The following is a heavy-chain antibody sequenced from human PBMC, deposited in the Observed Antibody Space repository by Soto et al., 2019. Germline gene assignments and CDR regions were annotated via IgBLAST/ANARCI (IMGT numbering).Heavy chain of an antibody. D-gene: IGHD6-13*01. CDR1: GFTFSSYS. CDR3: ARDISRAAGSSWTPYYYYYYGMDV. Sequence: GGSLRLSCAASGFTFSSYSMNWVRQAPGKGLEWVSYISSSSSTIYYADSVKGRFTISRDNAKNSLYLQMNSLRDEDTAVYYCARDISRAAGSSWTPYYYYYYGMDVWGQGTTVTVSS. CDR2: ISSSSSTI. J-gene: IGHJ6*02. V-gene: IGHV3-48*02.